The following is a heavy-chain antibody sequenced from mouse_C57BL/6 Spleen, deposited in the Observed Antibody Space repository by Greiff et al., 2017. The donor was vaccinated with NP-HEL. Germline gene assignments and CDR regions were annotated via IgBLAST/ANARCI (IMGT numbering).Heavy chain of an antibody. J-gene: IGHJ4*01. Sequence: EVKVEESGPGLVKPSQSLSLTCSVTGYSITSGYYWNWIRQFPGNKLEWMGYISYDGSNNYNPSLKNRISITRDTSKNQFFLKLNSVTTEDTATYYCARGYGYDGRYYAMDYWGQGTSVTVSS. V-gene: IGHV3-6*01. CDR3: ARGYGYDGRYYAMDY. CDR1: GYSITSGYY. CDR2: ISYDGSN. D-gene: IGHD2-2*01.